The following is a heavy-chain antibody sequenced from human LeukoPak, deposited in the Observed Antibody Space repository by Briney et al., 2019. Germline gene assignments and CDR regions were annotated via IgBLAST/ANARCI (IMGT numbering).Heavy chain of an antibody. CDR3: ARDIVFGSGSLDY. Sequence: GGSLRLSCAASRFSFSNYWMHWVRQAPGKGLVWVSRVKSDGSNPSYADSVKGRFTISRDNAENMLYLQMNTLGAEDTAVYYCARDIVFGSGSLDYWGQGTLVTVSS. CDR2: VKSDGSNP. CDR1: RFSFSNYW. J-gene: IGHJ4*02. D-gene: IGHD3-10*01. V-gene: IGHV3-74*01.